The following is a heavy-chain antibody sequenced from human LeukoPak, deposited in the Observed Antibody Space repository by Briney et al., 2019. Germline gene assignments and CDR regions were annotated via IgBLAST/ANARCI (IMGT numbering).Heavy chain of an antibody. D-gene: IGHD1-26*01. J-gene: IGHJ4*02. CDR2: IWYDGSNK. Sequence: GGSLRLSGAASGFTFSTYGMHWVRQPPGKGMEWVALIWYDGSNKYYADSVKGRFTISRDNSKNTLYLQMNSLRAEDTAVYYCARGLGATCFDYWGQGTLVTVSS. CDR1: GFTFSTYG. V-gene: IGHV3-33*01. CDR3: ARGLGATCFDY.